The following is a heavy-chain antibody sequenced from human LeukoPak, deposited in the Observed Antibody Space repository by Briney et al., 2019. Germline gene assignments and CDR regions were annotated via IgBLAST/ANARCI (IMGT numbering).Heavy chain of an antibody. J-gene: IGHJ4*02. V-gene: IGHV3-21*01. Sequence: GGSLRLSCAASGFTFSSYSMNWVRQAPGKGLEWVSSISSSSSYIYYADSVKGRFTISRDNAKNSLYLQMNSLRAEDTAVYYCARDGVDTAMDDWGQGTLVTVSS. CDR3: ARDGVDTAMDD. CDR2: ISSSSSYI. D-gene: IGHD5-18*01. CDR1: GFTFSSYS.